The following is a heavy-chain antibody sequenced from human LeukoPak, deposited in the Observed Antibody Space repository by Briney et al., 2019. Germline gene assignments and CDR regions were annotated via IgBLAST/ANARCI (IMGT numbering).Heavy chain of an antibody. D-gene: IGHD3-3*01. Sequence: SETLSLTCAVYGGSFSGYYWSWIRQPPGKGLEWIGEINHSGSTNYNPSLKSRVTISVDTSKNQFSLKLSSVTAADTAVYYCARTYYDFWSGYLDAFDIWGQGTMVTVSS. CDR3: ARTYYDFWSGYLDAFDI. J-gene: IGHJ3*02. V-gene: IGHV4-34*01. CDR1: GGSFSGYY. CDR2: INHSGST.